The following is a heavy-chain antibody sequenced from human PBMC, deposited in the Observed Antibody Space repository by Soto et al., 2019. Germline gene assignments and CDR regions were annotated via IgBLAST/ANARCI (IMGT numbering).Heavy chain of an antibody. CDR3: AKATATGGGAFDI. J-gene: IGHJ3*02. CDR2: ILVDGRT. CDR1: GFICSSYD. Sequence: GGSLRLSCAASGFICSSYDMSWVRQAPGKGLEWVSTILVDGRTFYVDSVKGRFTISRDSSKNTVYLQMNSLTAGDTALYYCAKATATGGGAFDICGQGTMLTVSS. V-gene: IGHV3-23*01. D-gene: IGHD2-8*02.